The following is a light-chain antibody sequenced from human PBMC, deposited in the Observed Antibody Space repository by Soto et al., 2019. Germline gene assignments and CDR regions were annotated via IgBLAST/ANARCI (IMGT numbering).Light chain of an antibody. CDR2: GNS. CDR3: PSYDSSLSAWV. Sequence: QSVLTQPPSVSGAPGQRVTISCTGSSSNIGAGYDVHWYQQLPGTAPKLLIYGNSNRPSGVPDRFSGSKSGTSASLAITGLQAEDEADYYCPSYDSSLSAWVFGTGTKLTVL. J-gene: IGLJ1*01. CDR1: SSNIGAGYD. V-gene: IGLV1-40*01.